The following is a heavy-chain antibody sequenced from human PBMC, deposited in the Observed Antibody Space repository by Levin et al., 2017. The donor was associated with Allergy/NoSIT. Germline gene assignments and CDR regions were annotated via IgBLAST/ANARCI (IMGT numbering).Heavy chain of an antibody. D-gene: IGHD2-2*01. Sequence: LAGGSLRLSCAASGFTFSDYYMSWIRQAPGKGLEWVAVISYDGSNKYYADSVKGRFTISRDNSKNTLYLQMNSLRAEDTAVYYCARGDDGEYQLPRGGMDVWGQGTTVTVSS. CDR1: GFTFSDYY. J-gene: IGHJ6*02. V-gene: IGHV3-30*03. CDR3: ARGDDGEYQLPRGGMDV. CDR2: ISYDGSNK.